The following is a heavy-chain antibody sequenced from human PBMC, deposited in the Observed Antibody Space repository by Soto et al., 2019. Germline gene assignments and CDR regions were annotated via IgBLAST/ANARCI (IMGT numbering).Heavy chain of an antibody. CDR3: ARGNVRSSTVNYYYYMDV. Sequence: QVQLVESGGGLVKPGGSLRLSCAASGFTFSDYYMSWIRQAPGKGLEWVSYISSSGSTIYYADSVKGRFTISRANAKNSLYLQMNSLRAEDASVYYCARGNVRSSTVNYYYYMDVWGKGTTVTVAS. CDR1: GFTFSDYY. D-gene: IGHD2-2*01. CDR2: ISSSGSTI. V-gene: IGHV3-11*01. J-gene: IGHJ6*03.